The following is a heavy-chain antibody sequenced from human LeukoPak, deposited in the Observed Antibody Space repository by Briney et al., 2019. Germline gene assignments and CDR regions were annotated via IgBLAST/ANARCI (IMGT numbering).Heavy chain of an antibody. D-gene: IGHD2-2*01. CDR3: ARVFGVVVPAATDGFDY. CDR2: ISAYNGNT. CDR1: GYTFTSYG. V-gene: IGHV1-18*01. J-gene: IGHJ4*02. Sequence: ASVKVSCKASGYTFTSYGISWVRQAPGQGLEWMGWISAYNGNTNYAQKLQGRVTMTTDTPTSTAYMELRSLRSDDTAVYYCARVFGVVVPAATDGFDYWGQGTLVTVSS.